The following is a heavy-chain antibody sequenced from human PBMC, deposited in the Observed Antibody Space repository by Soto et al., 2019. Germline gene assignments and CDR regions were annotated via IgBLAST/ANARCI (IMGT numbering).Heavy chain of an antibody. Sequence: PGESLKISCQGSGYSFTSYWIGWVRQRPGKGLEGMGIIYPGDSDTRYSPSFQGQVTISADKSISTAYLQWSSLKASDTAMYYCARQDGDYFQYYYGMDVWGQGTTVTVSS. CDR3: ARQDGDYFQYYYGMDV. CDR2: IYPGDSDT. V-gene: IGHV5-51*01. J-gene: IGHJ6*02. D-gene: IGHD4-17*01. CDR1: GYSFTSYW.